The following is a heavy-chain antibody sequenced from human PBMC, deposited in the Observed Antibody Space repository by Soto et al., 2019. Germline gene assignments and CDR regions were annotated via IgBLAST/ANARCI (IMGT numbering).Heavy chain of an antibody. D-gene: IGHD4-4*01. CDR3: ARGNPGAYSNSYYYYYYGMDV. Sequence: GASVKVSCKASGYTFTSYGISRVRQAPGQGLEWMGWISAYNGNTNYAQKLQGRVTMTTDTSTSTAYMELRSLRSDDTAVYYCARGNPGAYSNSYYYYYYGMDVWGQGTTVTVSS. CDR1: GYTFTSYG. CDR2: ISAYNGNT. V-gene: IGHV1-18*01. J-gene: IGHJ6*02.